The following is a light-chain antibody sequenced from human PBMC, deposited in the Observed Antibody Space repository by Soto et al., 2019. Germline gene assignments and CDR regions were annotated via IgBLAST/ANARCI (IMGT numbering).Light chain of an antibody. V-gene: IGKV3-15*01. CDR3: QQYNNWTLT. CDR1: QSVSSN. Sequence: ELVMTQSPATLSVSPGERATLSCRASQSVSSNLAWYQQKPGQAPRLLIYGASTRATGIPARFSGSGSGTEFTLTISSLQSEYFAVYYCQQYNNWTLTFGPGTNVDIK. CDR2: GAS. J-gene: IGKJ3*01.